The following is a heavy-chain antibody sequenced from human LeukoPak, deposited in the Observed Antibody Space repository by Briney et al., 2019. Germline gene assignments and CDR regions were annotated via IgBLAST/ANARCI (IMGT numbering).Heavy chain of an antibody. V-gene: IGHV1-18*01. CDR2: ISAYNGNT. J-gene: IGHJ3*01. Sequence: ASVKVSCKASGYTFTSYGISWVRQAPGQGLEWMGWISAYNGNTNYAQKVQGRVTMTTDTSTSTAYMELRSLRSDDTAVYYCARGRYYYDSSGYEDWGQGTMVTVSS. CDR1: GYTFTSYG. D-gene: IGHD3-22*01. CDR3: ARGRYYYDSSGYED.